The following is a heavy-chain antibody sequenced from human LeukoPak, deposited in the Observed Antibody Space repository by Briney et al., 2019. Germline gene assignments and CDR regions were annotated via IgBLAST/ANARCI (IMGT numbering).Heavy chain of an antibody. CDR2: IRGSGGTT. V-gene: IGHV3-23*01. Sequence: GGSLRLSCAASGFTFSRYTMTWVRQDPGKGLEWVSAIRGSGGTTYYADSVKGRFTISRDNSKNTLYLQMNSLRAEDTAVYYCAKESSLAYCGGDCFTFDYWGQGTLVTVSS. J-gene: IGHJ4*02. D-gene: IGHD2-21*02. CDR1: GFTFSRYT. CDR3: AKESSLAYCGGDCFTFDY.